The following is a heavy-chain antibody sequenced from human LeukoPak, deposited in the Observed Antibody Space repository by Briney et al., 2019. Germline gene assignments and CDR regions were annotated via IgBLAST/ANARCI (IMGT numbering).Heavy chain of an antibody. D-gene: IGHD6-13*01. Sequence: SETLSLTCTVSGGSISSYYWSWIRQPPGKGLEWIGSIYYSGSTYYNPSLKSRVTISVDTSKNQFSLKLSSVTAADTAVYYCATSSLEQQLWFDPWGQGTLVTVSS. J-gene: IGHJ5*02. V-gene: IGHV4-59*04. CDR2: IYYSGST. CDR1: GGSISSYY. CDR3: ATSSLEQQLWFDP.